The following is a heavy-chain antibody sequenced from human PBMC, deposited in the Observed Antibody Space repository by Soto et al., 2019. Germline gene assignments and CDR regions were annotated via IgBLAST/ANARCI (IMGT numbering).Heavy chain of an antibody. D-gene: IGHD5-12*01. V-gene: IGHV5-51*01. CDR2: IYPGDSDT. J-gene: IGHJ5*02. CDR3: VRLIGYSGYLRGDWFDP. Sequence: GESLKISCKGSGYSFTSYWIGWVRQMPGKGLEWMGIIYPGDSDTRYSPSFQGQVTISADKSISTAYLQWSSLKASDTAMYYCVRLIGYSGYLRGDWFDPWGQGTLVTVSS. CDR1: GYSFTSYW.